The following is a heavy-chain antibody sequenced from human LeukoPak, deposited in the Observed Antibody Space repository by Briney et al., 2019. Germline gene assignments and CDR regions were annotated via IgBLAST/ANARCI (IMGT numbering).Heavy chain of an antibody. J-gene: IGHJ4*02. D-gene: IGHD3-16*01. CDR1: GGSISSSDNY. V-gene: IGHV4-39*01. CDR2: IYYSGST. CDR3: ARLHLCVHNYVNFDY. Sequence: SETLSLTCTVSGGSISSSDNYWGWIRQPPGKGPEWIGSIYYSGSTYYSPSLKSRATISGDTSKNRFSLKLSSVTAADTAVYYCARLHLCVHNYVNFDYWGQGTLVSVSS.